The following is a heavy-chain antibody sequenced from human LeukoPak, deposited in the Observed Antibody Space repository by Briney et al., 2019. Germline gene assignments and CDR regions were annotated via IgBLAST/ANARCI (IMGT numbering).Heavy chain of an antibody. Sequence: PGGSLRLSCAASGFSFSDYYMSWVRQAPGQGLEWVSLIYSSGSTFYADSVQGRFTVSRDNSKNTLYLQMNSLRAEDTAMYYCARDSSSFPNYFDFWGQGTLVTVSS. CDR1: GFSFSDYY. D-gene: IGHD3-3*02. CDR2: IYSSGST. J-gene: IGHJ4*02. CDR3: ARDSSSFPNYFDF. V-gene: IGHV3-53*01.